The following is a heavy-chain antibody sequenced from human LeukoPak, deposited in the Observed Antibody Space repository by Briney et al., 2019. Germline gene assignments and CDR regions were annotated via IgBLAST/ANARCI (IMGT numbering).Heavy chain of an antibody. J-gene: IGHJ4*02. CDR3: ARAPYPYCSGGNCIYFDY. D-gene: IGHD2-15*01. CDR1: GFAFNSYA. Sequence: PGGSLRLSCAASGFAFNSYAFNWVRQAPGKGLEWVSYISSSSSYIYYADSVKGRFTLSSDNAKKSLHLQMNSLRAEDTAVYYCARAPYPYCSGGNCIYFDYWGQGTLVTVSS. CDR2: ISSSSSYI. V-gene: IGHV3-21*05.